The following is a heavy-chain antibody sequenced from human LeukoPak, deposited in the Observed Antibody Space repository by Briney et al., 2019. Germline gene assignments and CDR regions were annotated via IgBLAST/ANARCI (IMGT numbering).Heavy chain of an antibody. V-gene: IGHV1-69*13. Sequence: ASVKVSCKASGGTFSSYAISWVRQAPGQGLEWMGGIIPIFGTANYAQKFQGRVTITADESTSTAYMELSSLRSEDTAVYYCARSYCGGDCTYYYGMDVWGQGTTVTVSS. CDR2: IIPIFGTA. CDR1: GGTFSSYA. CDR3: ARSYCGGDCTYYYGMDV. J-gene: IGHJ6*02. D-gene: IGHD2-21*02.